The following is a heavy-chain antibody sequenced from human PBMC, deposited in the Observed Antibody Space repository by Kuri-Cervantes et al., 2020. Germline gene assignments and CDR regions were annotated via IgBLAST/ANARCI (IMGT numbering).Heavy chain of an antibody. CDR3: ARSRKVGAIVTDVFDI. V-gene: IGHV1-18*01. CDR1: GYTFTNYG. J-gene: IGHJ3*02. Sequence: ASVKVSCKASGYTFTNYGISWVRQAPGQGLEWMGWISAYNGNTNYAQNLQGRVTMTTDTSTSTAYMGVRSLRSDDTAVYYCARSRKVGAIVTDVFDIWGQGTMVTVSS. CDR2: ISAYNGNT. D-gene: IGHD1-26*01.